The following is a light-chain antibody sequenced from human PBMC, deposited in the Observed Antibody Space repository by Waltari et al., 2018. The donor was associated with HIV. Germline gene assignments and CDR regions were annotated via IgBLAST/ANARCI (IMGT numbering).Light chain of an antibody. Sequence: DIQMTQSPSTLSASVGDRVTITCRVSQKISSWLAWYQQRPGKAPNLLIYQASTLQGGVPSRFSGSGSGTDFTLTINRLQSDDFGTYYCQQYDTFPYTFGPGTNLEIK. CDR1: QKISSW. V-gene: IGKV1-5*01. CDR2: QAS. CDR3: QQYDTFPYT. J-gene: IGKJ2*01.